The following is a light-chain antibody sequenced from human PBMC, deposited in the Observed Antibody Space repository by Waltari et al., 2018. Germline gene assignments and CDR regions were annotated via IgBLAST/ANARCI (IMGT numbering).Light chain of an antibody. Sequence: QSALTQPASVSGSTGQSITISCTGTSSDVGGYNYVSWYQQHPGKAPEHMIYDVSKRPSGVSNRCSGSKSGNTASLAIAGLQAEDEADYYCSSYTSSSTYVFGTGTKVTVL. J-gene: IGLJ1*01. CDR1: SSDVGGYNY. V-gene: IGLV2-14*01. CDR3: SSYTSSSTYV. CDR2: DVS.